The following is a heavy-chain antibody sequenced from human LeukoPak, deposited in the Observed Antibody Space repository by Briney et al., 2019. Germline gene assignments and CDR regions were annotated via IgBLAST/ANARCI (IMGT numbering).Heavy chain of an antibody. Sequence: SETLSLTCTVSGDSISNGGSISNGGHYWGWIRQPPGEGLEWIGSIYYSGSTYHNPSLKSRVTTSVDTSKNQFSLKLSSVTAADTAVYYCARLTMSYYYYMDVWGKGTTVTVSS. D-gene: IGHD3-10*02. CDR1: GDSISNGGSISNGGHY. J-gene: IGHJ6*03. CDR2: IYYSGST. CDR3: ARLTMSYYYYMDV. V-gene: IGHV4-39*01.